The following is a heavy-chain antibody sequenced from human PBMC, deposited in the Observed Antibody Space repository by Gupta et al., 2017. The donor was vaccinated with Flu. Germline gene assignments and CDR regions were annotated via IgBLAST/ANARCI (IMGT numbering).Heavy chain of an antibody. J-gene: IGHJ6*02. CDR3: ARDAREGVRGGGLDV. Sequence: QVQLVQSGAEVKKPGASVKVSCKASGYTFTNFYIHWVRQAPGQGLEWMGMINSSGGSTDYAQQFQGRVTMTRDTSTSTVYMELSSLRSGDTSIYYCARDAREGVRGGGLDVWGQGTTVTVSS. D-gene: IGHD3-10*01. CDR2: INSSGGST. CDR1: GYTFTNFY. V-gene: IGHV1-46*01.